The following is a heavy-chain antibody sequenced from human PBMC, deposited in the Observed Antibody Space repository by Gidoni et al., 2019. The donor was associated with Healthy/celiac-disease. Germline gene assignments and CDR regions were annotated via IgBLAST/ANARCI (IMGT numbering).Heavy chain of an antibody. Sequence: EVQLLASGGGLVQPGGSLRLACSASGLTFRSYAMSWVRQAPGKGLEWVSAISGSGGSTYYADSVKGRFTISRDNSKNTLYLQMNSLRAEDTAVYYCAKSAADYDFWSGYWYFDLWGRGTLVTVSS. D-gene: IGHD3-3*01. CDR2: ISGSGGST. CDR3: AKSAADYDFWSGYWYFDL. V-gene: IGHV3-23*01. J-gene: IGHJ2*01. CDR1: GLTFRSYA.